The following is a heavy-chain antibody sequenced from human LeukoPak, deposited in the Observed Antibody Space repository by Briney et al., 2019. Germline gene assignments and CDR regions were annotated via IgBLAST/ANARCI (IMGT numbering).Heavy chain of an antibody. CDR1: GGSISSGSYY. D-gene: IGHD3-3*01. CDR2: IYTSGST. Sequence: PSQTLSLTCTVPGGSISSGSYYWSWLRPPAAKPLAWIGRIYTSGSTNYNPSLKSRVTISVDTSKNQFSLKLSSVTAADTAVYYCARGHYDFWSGYLGAFDIWGQGTMVTVSS. J-gene: IGHJ3*02. CDR3: ARGHYDFWSGYLGAFDI. V-gene: IGHV4-61*02.